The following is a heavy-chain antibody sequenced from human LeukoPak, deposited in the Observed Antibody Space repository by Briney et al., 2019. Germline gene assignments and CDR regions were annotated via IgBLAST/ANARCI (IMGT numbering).Heavy chain of an antibody. CDR3: TTIAPAGQIDY. Sequence: PSETLSLTCTVSGGSISSYYWSWIRQPPGKGLEWIGYIYYSGSTNYNPSLKSRVTISVDTSKNQFSLKLSSVTAADTAVYYCTTIAPAGQIDYWGQGTLVTVSS. CDR1: GGSISSYY. J-gene: IGHJ4*02. V-gene: IGHV4-59*08. CDR2: IYYSGST. D-gene: IGHD6-13*01.